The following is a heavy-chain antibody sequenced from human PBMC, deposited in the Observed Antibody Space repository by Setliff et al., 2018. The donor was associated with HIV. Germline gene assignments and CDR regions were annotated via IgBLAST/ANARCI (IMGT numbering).Heavy chain of an antibody. V-gene: IGHV4-61*02. CDR1: GGSISSGSYY. Sequence: SETLSLTCTVSGGSISSGSYYWSWIRQPAGKGLEWIGRIYTSGSTNYNPSLKSRITISVDTSNNQFSLKLKYVTAADTAVYYCARGDYRIIAAAGSGWFDPWGQGTRVTVS. CDR2: IYTSGST. CDR3: ARGDYRIIAAAGSGWFDP. J-gene: IGHJ5*02. D-gene: IGHD6-13*01.